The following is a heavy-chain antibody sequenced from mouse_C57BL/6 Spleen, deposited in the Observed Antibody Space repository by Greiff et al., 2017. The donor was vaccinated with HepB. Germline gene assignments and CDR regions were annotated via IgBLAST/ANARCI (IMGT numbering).Heavy chain of an antibody. CDR1: GYTFTDYY. CDR3: ARGYDYDGGFAY. J-gene: IGHJ3*01. V-gene: IGHV1-26*01. Sequence: EVQLQQSGPELVKPGASVKISCKASGYTFTDYYMNWVKQSHGKSLEWIGDINPNNGGTSYNQKFKGKATLTVDKSSSTAYMELRSLTSEDSAFYYCARGYDYDGGFAYWGQGTLVTVSA. D-gene: IGHD2-4*01. CDR2: INPNNGGT.